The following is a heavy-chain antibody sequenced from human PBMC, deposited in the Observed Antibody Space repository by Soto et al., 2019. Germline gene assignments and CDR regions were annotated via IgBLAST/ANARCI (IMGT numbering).Heavy chain of an antibody. CDR2: IYHSGNT. D-gene: IGHD3-10*01. J-gene: IGHJ4*02. Sequence: SETLSLTCAVYGGSLSSGNWWSWVRQPPGKGLEWIAEIYHSGNTVYNPSLKSRVTISVDKSKNQFSLKLSSVTAADTAVYYCARLHYYFDSGGTSLYYFDYWGQGALVTVSS. CDR1: GGSLSSGNW. V-gene: IGHV4-4*02. CDR3: ARLHYYFDSGGTSLYYFDY.